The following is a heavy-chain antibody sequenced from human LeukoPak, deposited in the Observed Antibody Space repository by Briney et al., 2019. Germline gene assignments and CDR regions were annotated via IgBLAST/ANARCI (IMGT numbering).Heavy chain of an antibody. CDR2: FDPEGGET. CDR1: GYTLTELS. CDR3: ATSRLFYGDYVRDAFDI. Sequence: ASVKVSCKVSGYTLTELSMHWVRQAPGKGLEWMGGFDPEGGETIYAQKFQGRVTMTEDTSTDTAYMELSSLRSEDTAVYYCATSRLFYGDYVRDAFDIWGQGTMVTVSS. D-gene: IGHD4-17*01. J-gene: IGHJ3*02. V-gene: IGHV1-24*01.